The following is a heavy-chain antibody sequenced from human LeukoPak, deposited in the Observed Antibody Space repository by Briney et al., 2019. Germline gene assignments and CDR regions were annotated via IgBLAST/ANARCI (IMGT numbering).Heavy chain of an antibody. J-gene: IGHJ5*02. CDR2: INPNSGGT. CDR1: GYTFTGYY. V-gene: IGHV1-2*02. Sequence: GASVKVSCKASGYTFTGYYMHWVRQAPGQGLEWMGWINPNSGGTNYAQKFQGRVTMTRDTSISTAYMELSRLRSDDTAVYYCARDNRYCSSTSCYNWFDPWGQGTLVTVSS. CDR3: ARDNRYCSSTSCYNWFDP. D-gene: IGHD2-2*01.